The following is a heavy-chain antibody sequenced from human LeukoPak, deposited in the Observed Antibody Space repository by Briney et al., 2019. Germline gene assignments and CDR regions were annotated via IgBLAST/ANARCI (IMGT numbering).Heavy chain of an antibody. CDR3: ARGGGYYDFWSGPQDYYYMDV. CDR1: GFTFSSYS. J-gene: IGHJ6*03. D-gene: IGHD3-3*01. CDR2: ISRSSSYI. V-gene: IGHV3-21*01. Sequence: GGSLRLSCAASGFTFSSYSMNWVRQAPGKGLVWVSSISRSSSYIYYADSVKGRFTISRDNAKNSLYLQMNSLRAEDTAVYYCARGGGYYDFWSGPQDYYYMDVWGKGTTVTVSS.